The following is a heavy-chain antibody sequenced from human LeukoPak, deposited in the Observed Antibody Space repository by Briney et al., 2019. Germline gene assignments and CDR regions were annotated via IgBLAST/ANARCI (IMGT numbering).Heavy chain of an antibody. CDR2: ISGSSSYI. CDR3: ARDQPPDH. V-gene: IGHV3-21*01. D-gene: IGHD1-14*01. J-gene: IGHJ4*02. CDR1: GFTFSSYS. Sequence: GGSLRLSCAASGFTFSSYSMNWVRQAPGKGLEWLSSISGSSSYIFYADSVKGRFTISRDNAKNSLYLQMSSLRAEDMAIYYCARDQPPDHWGQGTLVTVSS.